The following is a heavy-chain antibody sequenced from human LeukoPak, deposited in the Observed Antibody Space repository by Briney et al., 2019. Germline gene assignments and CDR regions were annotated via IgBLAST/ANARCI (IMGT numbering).Heavy chain of an antibody. D-gene: IGHD6-13*01. CDR2: ISSSSSYI. Sequence: PGGSLRLSCAASGFTFSSYSMNWVRQAPGKGLEWVSSISSSSSYIYYADSVKGRFTISRDNAKNSLYLQMNSLRAEDTAVYYCAKGYSSSWYFPDPFDYWGQGTLVTVSS. CDR1: GFTFSSYS. J-gene: IGHJ4*02. CDR3: AKGYSSSWYFPDPFDY. V-gene: IGHV3-21*04.